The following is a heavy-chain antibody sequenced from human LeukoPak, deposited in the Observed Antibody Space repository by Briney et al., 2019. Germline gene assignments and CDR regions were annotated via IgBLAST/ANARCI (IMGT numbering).Heavy chain of an antibody. D-gene: IGHD3-22*01. CDR1: GGTFSSYA. CDR2: IIPIFGTA. J-gene: IGHJ4*02. CDR3: ARDFLQTYYYDSSGYLPDY. Sequence: SVKVSCKASGGTFSSYAISWVRQAPGQGLEWMGGIIPIFGTANYAQKFQGRVTITADESTSTAYMELSSLRSEDTAVYYCARDFLQTYYYDSSGYLPDYWGQGTLVTVSS. V-gene: IGHV1-69*01.